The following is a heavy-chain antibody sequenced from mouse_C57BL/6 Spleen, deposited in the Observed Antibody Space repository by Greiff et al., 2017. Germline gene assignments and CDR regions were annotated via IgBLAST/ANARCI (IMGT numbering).Heavy chain of an antibody. V-gene: IGHV1-63*01. CDR2: IYPGGGYT. Sequence: QVQLQQSGAELVRPGTSVKMSCKASGYTFTNYWIGWAKQRHGHGLEWIGDIYPGGGYTKDNEKFKGKDTLTADKSYSTAYMQFSSLTAEDSSSFYCARGGLPGYARDYWGQGTSVTVSS. D-gene: IGHD3-1*01. CDR1: GYTFTNYW. CDR3: ARGGLPGYARDY. J-gene: IGHJ4*01.